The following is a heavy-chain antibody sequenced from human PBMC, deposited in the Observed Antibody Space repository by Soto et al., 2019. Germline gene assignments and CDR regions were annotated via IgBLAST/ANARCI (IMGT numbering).Heavy chain of an antibody. J-gene: IGHJ6*02. V-gene: IGHV3-33*01. CDR2: IWFDGSKR. Sequence: GGSLRLSCAASGFSFSKFAMHWVRQAPGKGLECVAVIWFDGSKRDYADSVKGRFTVSRDNSENTLSLQMNSLRAEDTAVYYCARVEVTGPYYYYGMDVWGQGTTVTVSS. CDR3: ARVEVTGPYYYYGMDV. D-gene: IGHD1-20*01. CDR1: GFSFSKFA.